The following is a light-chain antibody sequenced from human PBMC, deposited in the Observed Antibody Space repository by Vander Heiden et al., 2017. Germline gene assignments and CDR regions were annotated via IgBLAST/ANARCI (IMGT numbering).Light chain of an antibody. J-gene: IGLJ3*02. CDR2: TTN. Sequence: QSVLTQPPSASGTPGQRVTISCSGSSSNSGSYTVNWYQQLPGTAPKLLIYTTNQRPSGVPDRFSGSKSGTSASLAISGLQSEDEADYFCAVWDDSLNGWVFGGGTKLTVL. CDR3: AVWDDSLNGWV. V-gene: IGLV1-44*01. CDR1: SSNSGSYT.